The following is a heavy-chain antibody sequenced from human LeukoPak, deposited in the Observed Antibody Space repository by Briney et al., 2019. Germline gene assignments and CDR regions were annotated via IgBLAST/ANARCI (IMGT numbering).Heavy chain of an antibody. J-gene: IGHJ4*02. CDR2: IKQNGSEK. CDR3: ARGPSYYDFWSGYSLDY. D-gene: IGHD3-3*01. Sequence: PGGSLRLSCAASGFTFSSYWMSWVRQAPGKGLEWVAYIKQNGSEKYYVDSVKGRFTISRDNAKNSLYLQMNSLRAEDTAVYYCARGPSYYDFWSGYSLDYWGQGTLVTVSS. CDR1: GFTFSSYW. V-gene: IGHV3-7*01.